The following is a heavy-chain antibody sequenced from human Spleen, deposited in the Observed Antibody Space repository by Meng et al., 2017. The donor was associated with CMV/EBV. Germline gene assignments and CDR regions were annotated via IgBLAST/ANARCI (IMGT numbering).Heavy chain of an antibody. J-gene: IGHJ3*02. D-gene: IGHD3-3*01. CDR1: YA. Sequence: YAISWVRQTPGQGLEWMGGIIPIFGTANYAQKFQGRVTITTDESTSTAYMELSSLRSEDTAVYYCARARGYITIFGVVNIGDAFDIWGQGTMVTVSS. CDR3: ARARGYITIFGVVNIGDAFDI. V-gene: IGHV1-69*05. CDR2: IIPIFGTA.